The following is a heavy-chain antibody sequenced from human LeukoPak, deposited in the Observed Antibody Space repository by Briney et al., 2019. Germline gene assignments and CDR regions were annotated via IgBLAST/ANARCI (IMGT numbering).Heavy chain of an antibody. CDR3: AKDSEAVAYGYFDY. V-gene: IGHV3-30*18. J-gene: IGHJ4*02. Sequence: PGRSLRLSCAASGFTFSSYGMHWVRQAPGKGLEWVAVISYDGSNKYYADSVKGRFTISRDNSKNTLYLQMNSLRAEDTVVYYCAKDSEAVAYGYFDYWGQGTLVTVSS. CDR2: ISYDGSNK. CDR1: GFTFSSYG. D-gene: IGHD6-19*01.